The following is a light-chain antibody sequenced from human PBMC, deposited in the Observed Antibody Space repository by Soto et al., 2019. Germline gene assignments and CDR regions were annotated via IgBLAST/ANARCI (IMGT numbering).Light chain of an antibody. J-gene: IGKJ1*01. V-gene: IGKV3-20*01. CDR1: QSVSSSY. CDR2: GTS. CDR3: QQYWNSLWS. Sequence: EIVLTQSPDTLYLSPGERATLSCRASQSVSSSYLAWYQQTPGQAPRLLIYGTSNRATGIPDRFSGSGSGTDFTRTISILEPEDFEVYYSQQYWNSLWSFCQGTNVEIK.